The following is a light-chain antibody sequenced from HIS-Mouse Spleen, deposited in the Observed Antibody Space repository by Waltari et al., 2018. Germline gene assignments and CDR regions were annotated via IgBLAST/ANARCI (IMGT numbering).Light chain of an antibody. CDR1: SSNTGRNT. Sequence: QSVLTQPPSASGTPGQRVTISCSGRSSNTGRNTVTWYQQLPGTAPKPLIYSNNQRPSGVPDRFSGSKSGTSASLAISGLQSEDEADYYCAAWDDSLNGPVFGGGTKLTVL. J-gene: IGLJ3*02. CDR2: SNN. V-gene: IGLV1-44*01. CDR3: AAWDDSLNGPV.